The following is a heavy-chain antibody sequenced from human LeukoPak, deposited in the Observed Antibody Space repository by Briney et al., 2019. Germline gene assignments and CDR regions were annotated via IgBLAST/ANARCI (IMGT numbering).Heavy chain of an antibody. CDR1: GGSISIYY. CDR2: IYNSGST. CDR3: VRDRELNY. J-gene: IGHJ4*02. Sequence: SETLSLTCTVSGGSISIYYWSWIRQPPGKGLEWIGYIYNSGSTNYNPSLKSRVTISVDTSKNQFSLNLGSVTAADAAVYYCVRDRELNYWGQGTLVTVSS. V-gene: IGHV4-59*01. D-gene: IGHD3-10*01.